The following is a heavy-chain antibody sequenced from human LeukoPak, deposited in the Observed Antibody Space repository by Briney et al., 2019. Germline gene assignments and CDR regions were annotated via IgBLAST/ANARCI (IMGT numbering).Heavy chain of an antibody. Sequence: GASVKVSRKASGYTLTNYCISWVRQAPGQGLEWMGWISAYNGDTNYAQKLQGRVTMTTDTSTRTAYMELRSLRTDDTAIYYCAVRNTSSWSPFDFWGQGTLVTVSS. J-gene: IGHJ4*02. D-gene: IGHD6-13*01. CDR3: AVRNTSSWSPFDF. CDR1: GYTLTNYC. V-gene: IGHV1-18*01. CDR2: ISAYNGDT.